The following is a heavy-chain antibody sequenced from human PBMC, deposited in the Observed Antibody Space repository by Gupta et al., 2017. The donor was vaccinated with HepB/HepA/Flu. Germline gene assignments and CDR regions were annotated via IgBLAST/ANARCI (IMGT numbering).Heavy chain of an antibody. V-gene: IGHV3-7*01. CDR2: IKQDGSAK. D-gene: IGHD1-20*01. CDR1: GFPFRSYW. Sequence: EVQLVESGVGLVQPGGSLRLSCAASGFPFRSYWMSWVRQAPGKGLEWVANIKQDGSAKYYVDSVKGRFTISRDNAKNSLYLQMNSLRAEDTAVYYCASITGTTTTSNWFDPWGQGTLVTVSS. J-gene: IGHJ5*02. CDR3: ASITGTTTTSNWFDP.